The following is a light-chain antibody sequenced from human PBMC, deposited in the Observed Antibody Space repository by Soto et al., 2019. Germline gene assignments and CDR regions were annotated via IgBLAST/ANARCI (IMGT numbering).Light chain of an antibody. CDR3: QHYGGMWT. J-gene: IGKJ1*01. V-gene: IGKV1-5*01. Sequence: DIQMTQSPSTLSASVGDRVAITCRASQSINDWLAWYQQKPGKAPKVLIYDASNLEYGVPSRFSGSGFGTEFILTISSLQPDDFATYCCQHYGGMWTFGQGTKVDIK. CDR1: QSINDW. CDR2: DAS.